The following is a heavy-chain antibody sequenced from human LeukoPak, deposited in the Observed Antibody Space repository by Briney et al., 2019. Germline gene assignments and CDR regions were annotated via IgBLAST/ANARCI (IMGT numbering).Heavy chain of an antibody. V-gene: IGHV2-70*11. CDR1: GFSLSTSGMC. Sequence: SGPTLVKPTQTLTLTCTFSGFSLSTSGMCVSWIRQPPGKALEWLARIDWDDDKYYSTSLKTRLTISKDTSKNQVVLTMTNMDPVDTATYYCARLHRRGTHYYYYYYYMDVWGKGTTVTVSS. CDR2: IDWDDDK. CDR3: ARLHRRGTHYYYYYYYMDV. J-gene: IGHJ6*03.